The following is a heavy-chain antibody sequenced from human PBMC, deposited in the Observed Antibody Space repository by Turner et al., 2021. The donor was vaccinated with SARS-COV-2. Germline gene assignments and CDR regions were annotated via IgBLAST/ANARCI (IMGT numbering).Heavy chain of an antibody. Sequence: QLQLPESGPGRVKPSEYPCHICAGPGGPISVSTYYWGCIRQPPGKELEWIGSIYYSGSTYYNPSRKSRVTISVDTSKNQFPLKLCSVTAADTAVYYCAGARGSPPLYYFDYWGQRTLVTVSS. CDR1: GGPISVSTYY. J-gene: IGHJ4*02. D-gene: IGHD3-10*01. CDR2: IYYSGST. V-gene: IGHV4-39*05. CDR3: AGARGSPPLYYFDY.